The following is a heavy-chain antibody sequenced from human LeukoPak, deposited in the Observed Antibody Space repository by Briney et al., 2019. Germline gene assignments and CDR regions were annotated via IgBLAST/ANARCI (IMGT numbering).Heavy chain of an antibody. CDR2: INPSGGST. CDR3: ARFNWFDP. J-gene: IGHJ5*02. V-gene: IGHV1-46*01. Sequence: ASVKVSCKASGYIFTRYYMHWVRQAPGQGLEWVGIINPSGGSTSYAQTFQGRVTMTRDTSTSTVYMELSRLRSDDTAVYYCARFNWFDPWGQGTLVTVSS. CDR1: GYIFTRYY.